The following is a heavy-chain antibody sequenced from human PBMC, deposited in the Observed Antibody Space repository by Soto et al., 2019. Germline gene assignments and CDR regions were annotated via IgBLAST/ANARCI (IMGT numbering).Heavy chain of an antibody. J-gene: IGHJ4*02. V-gene: IGHV3-23*01. CDR1: GFTFSSSA. CDR3: AKVGIGGYFGY. D-gene: IGHD7-27*01. CDR2: IRGRGGST. Sequence: EVQLLESGGGLVQPGGSLRLSCAASGFTFSSSAMSWLRQAPGKGLEWVSAIRGRGGSTYYEDSVKGRVTISRENAKSALYLQMSILRAEDTAVYYCAKVGIGGYFGYWGQGTLVTVSS.